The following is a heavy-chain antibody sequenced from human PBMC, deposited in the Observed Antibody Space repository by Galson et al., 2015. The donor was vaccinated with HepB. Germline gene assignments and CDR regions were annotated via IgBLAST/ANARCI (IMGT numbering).Heavy chain of an antibody. D-gene: IGHD3-22*01. J-gene: IGHJ6*02. CDR1: GGTFSSYA. CDR3: ARTSQERQYYYDSSGRGGGMDV. Sequence: SVKVSCKASGGTFSSYAISWVRQAPGQGLEWMGRIIPILGIANYAQKFQGRVTITADKSTSTAYMELSSLRSEDTAVYYCARTSQERQYYYDSSGRGGGMDVWGQGTTVTVSS. V-gene: IGHV1-69*04. CDR2: IIPILGIA.